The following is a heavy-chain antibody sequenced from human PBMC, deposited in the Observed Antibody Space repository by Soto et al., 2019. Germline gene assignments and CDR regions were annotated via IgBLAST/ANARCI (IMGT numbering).Heavy chain of an antibody. J-gene: IGHJ4*02. V-gene: IGHV1-69*14. CDR2: IFPDSGTS. D-gene: IGHD3-3*01. CDR1: GDTISNYI. Sequence: HVQLVQSGAEVKKPGSSVKISCKASGDTISNYILNWVRQAPGRGLEWMGGIFPDSGTSHYAQKLQDRVTLTADRSTATAYMELTSLKSEDTAIYYCARDYLRTTSSGFYYGLDVWGQGTLVTVSS. CDR3: ARDYLRTTSSGFYYGLDV.